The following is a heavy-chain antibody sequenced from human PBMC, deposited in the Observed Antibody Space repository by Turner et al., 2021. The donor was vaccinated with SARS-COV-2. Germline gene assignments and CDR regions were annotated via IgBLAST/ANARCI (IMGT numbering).Heavy chain of an antibody. J-gene: IGHJ4*02. D-gene: IGHD1-26*01. CDR1: GLTFSSFA. CDR3: AKAASLTGDKWAQYLGH. Sequence: VQLLDSGGGLVQPGGSLRLFCVASGLTFSSFAITWVRQALGRGLEWVSTIGNSGKTTNYADSVKGRFTISRDNSKNTLYLQMSSLRPDDTAVYFCAKAASLTGDKWAQYLGHWGQGTLVTVSS. CDR2: IGNSGKTT. V-gene: IGHV3-23*01.